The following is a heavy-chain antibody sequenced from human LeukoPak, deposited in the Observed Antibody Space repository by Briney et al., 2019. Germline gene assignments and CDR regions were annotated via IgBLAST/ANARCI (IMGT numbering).Heavy chain of an antibody. CDR2: ISGSGGST. CDR1: GFTFSSYG. V-gene: IGHV3-23*01. J-gene: IGHJ5*02. CDR3: AKGGLVHRFDP. Sequence: PGGTLRLSCAASGFTFSSYGMSWVRQAPGKGLEWVSAISGSGGSTYYADSVKGRFTISRDNSKNTLYLQMNSLRADDTAVYYCAKGGLVHRFDPWGQGTLVTVSS.